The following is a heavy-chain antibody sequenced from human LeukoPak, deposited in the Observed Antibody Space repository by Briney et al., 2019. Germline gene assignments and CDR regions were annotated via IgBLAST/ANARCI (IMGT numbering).Heavy chain of an antibody. CDR2: IYYSGST. CDR3: TREMYDSGGYRVSYFDY. V-gene: IGHV4-39*07. D-gene: IGHD3-22*01. J-gene: IGHJ4*02. Sequence: SETLSLTCTVSGGSISSSSYYWGWIRQPPGKGLEWIGSIYYSGSTYYNPSLKSRVTISVDTSKNQFSLKLSSVTAADTAIYYCTREMYDSGGYRVSYFDYWGQGTLVTVSS. CDR1: GGSISSSSYY.